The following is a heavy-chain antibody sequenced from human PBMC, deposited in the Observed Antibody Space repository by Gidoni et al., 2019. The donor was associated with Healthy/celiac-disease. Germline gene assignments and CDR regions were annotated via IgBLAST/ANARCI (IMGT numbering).Heavy chain of an antibody. Sequence: QVQLQESGPGLVKPSQTLSLTCTVSGGSISSGIYYWSWIRQPAGKGLEWIGRIYTSGSTNYNPSLKSRVTMSVDTSKNQFSLKLSSVTAADTAVYYCARGLEGLRGWFDPWGQGTLVTVSS. CDR3: ARGLEGLRGWFDP. CDR2: IYTSGST. CDR1: GGSISSGIYY. J-gene: IGHJ5*02. V-gene: IGHV4-61*02.